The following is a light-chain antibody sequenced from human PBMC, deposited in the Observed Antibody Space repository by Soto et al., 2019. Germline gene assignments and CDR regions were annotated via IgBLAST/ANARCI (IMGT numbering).Light chain of an antibody. V-gene: IGKV3-20*01. CDR2: GAS. CDR3: QQYGRSPWT. CDR1: QSVSNNY. J-gene: IGKJ1*01. Sequence: IVLTHSPGTLSLSPGEIATLSFRASQSVSNNYLAWYQQKPGQAPRLLIYGASNRATGIPDRFSGSGSGTDFTLTISRLEPEDFAVYYCQQYGRSPWTFGQGTKVDIK.